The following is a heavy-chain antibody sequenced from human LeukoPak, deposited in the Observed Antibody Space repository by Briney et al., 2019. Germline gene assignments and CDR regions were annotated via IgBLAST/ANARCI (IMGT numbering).Heavy chain of an antibody. CDR1: GFNFRSYN. CDR2: VKRNTDGGTI. Sequence: PGGSLRLSCAASGFNFRSYNMNWVRQAPGKGLEWVGRVKRNTDGGTIDYAAPVNGRFIISKDDSRSLLYLQMTSLKDEDTAVYYCVGDYGESDGGYHYGLDVWGQGTTVIVS. V-gene: IGHV3-15*01. J-gene: IGHJ6*02. CDR3: VGDYGESDGGYHYGLDV. D-gene: IGHD4-17*01.